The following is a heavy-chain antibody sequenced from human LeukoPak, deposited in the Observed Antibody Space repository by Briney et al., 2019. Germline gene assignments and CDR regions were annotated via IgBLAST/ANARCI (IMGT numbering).Heavy chain of an antibody. J-gene: IGHJ6*02. CDR3: ARGLGYCSSTSCYLDYYYYYGMDV. D-gene: IGHD2-2*01. CDR1: GYTFTGYY. V-gene: IGHV1-2*02. Sequence: EASVKVSCTASGYTFTGYYMHWVRQAPGQGLEWMGWINPNSGGTNYAQKFQGRVTMTSDKSISTAYMELSRLRSDDTAVYYCARGLGYCSSTSCYLDYYYYYGMDVWGQGTTVTVSS. CDR2: INPNSGGT.